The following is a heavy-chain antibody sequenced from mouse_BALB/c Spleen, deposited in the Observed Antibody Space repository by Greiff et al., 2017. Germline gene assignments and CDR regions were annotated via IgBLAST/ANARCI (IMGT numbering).Heavy chain of an antibody. CDR3: ARGDDYDPYAMDY. V-gene: IGHV1S26*01. CDR1: GYTFTSYT. Sequence: VQLQQSGAELMKPGASVKMSCKASGYTFTSYTMHWVKQRPGQGLEWIGYINPSSGYTNYNQKFKDKATLTADKSSSTAYMQLSSLTSEDSAVYYCARGDDYDPYAMDYWGQGTSVTVSS. D-gene: IGHD2-4*01. J-gene: IGHJ4*01. CDR2: INPSSGYT.